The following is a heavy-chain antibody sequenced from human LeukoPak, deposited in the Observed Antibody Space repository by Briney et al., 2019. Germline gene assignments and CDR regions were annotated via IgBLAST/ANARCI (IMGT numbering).Heavy chain of an antibody. D-gene: IGHD1/OR15-1a*01. CDR1: GFTFSTYW. J-gene: IGHJ4*02. Sequence: GGSLRLSCAASGFTFSTYWMHWVRQAPGKVLLWVSRINSDGSSTSYADSVKGRFTISRDNAKTTLYLQMTPLRVEDTAVYYCARDPSGSSTTSFDYWGQGTLVTVSS. V-gene: IGHV3-74*01. CDR2: INSDGSST. CDR3: ARDPSGSSTTSFDY.